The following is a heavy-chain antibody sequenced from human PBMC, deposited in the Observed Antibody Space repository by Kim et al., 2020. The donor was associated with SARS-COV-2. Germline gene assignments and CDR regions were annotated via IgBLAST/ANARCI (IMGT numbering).Heavy chain of an antibody. CDR1: GFTFRVYD. D-gene: IGHD3-3*01. V-gene: IGHV3-13*04. J-gene: IGHJ6*02. CDR3: ARSEAGSRFRLDA. Sequence: GGSLRLSCAASGFTFRVYDMNWVRQAPGKGLEWVSATGTTGDTNYAVSVRDRFTATRDDAKNSFYLQMNSIPAGDTTVYFCARSEAGSRFRLDAWGQGTTVTVSS. CDR2: TGTTGDT.